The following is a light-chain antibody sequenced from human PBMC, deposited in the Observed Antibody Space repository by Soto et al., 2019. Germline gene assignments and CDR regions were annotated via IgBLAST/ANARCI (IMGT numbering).Light chain of an antibody. CDR3: QKRSNWPRT. CDR1: QSVSSN. J-gene: IGKJ5*01. CDR2: GAS. V-gene: IGKV3-15*01. Sequence: ETVTTQSPATLSVSPGEGATLSCRASQSVSSNLVWYQHRPGQAPRLLIYGASTRATDIPARFSGSGSGTEFTLTISSLEPEDFAVYYCQKRSNWPRTCGQGTRREIK.